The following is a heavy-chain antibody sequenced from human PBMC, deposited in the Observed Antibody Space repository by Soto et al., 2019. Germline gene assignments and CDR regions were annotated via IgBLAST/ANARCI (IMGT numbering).Heavy chain of an antibody. CDR3: ARRGSEYESSGYYPLFDY. J-gene: IGHJ4*02. Sequence: GGSLRLSCAASGLSVSRNYMGWVRQAPGTGLEWVSLIYGGDDTYYADSVKGRFTISRDNSKNTLYIQMNSLRVEDTAMYYCARRGSEYESSGYYPLFDYWGQGNLVTVSS. D-gene: IGHD3-22*01. CDR1: GLSVSRNY. CDR2: IYGGDDT. V-gene: IGHV3-53*01.